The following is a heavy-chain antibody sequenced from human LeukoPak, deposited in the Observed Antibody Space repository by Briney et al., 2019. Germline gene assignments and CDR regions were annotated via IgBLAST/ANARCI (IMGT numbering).Heavy chain of an antibody. CDR3: ARAESWQPLLYPGGRAFDI. Sequence: PSQTLSLTCTVSGGSISSGSYYWSWIRQPPGKGLEWIGYIYYSGSTNYNPSLKSRVTISVDTSKNQFSLKLSSVTAADTAVYYCARAESWQPLLYPGGRAFDIWGQGTMVTVSS. CDR2: IYYSGST. D-gene: IGHD2-2*02. CDR1: GGSISSGSYY. J-gene: IGHJ3*02. V-gene: IGHV4-61*01.